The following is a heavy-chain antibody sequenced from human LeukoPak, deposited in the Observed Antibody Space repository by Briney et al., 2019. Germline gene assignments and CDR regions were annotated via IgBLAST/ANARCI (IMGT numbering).Heavy chain of an antibody. J-gene: IGHJ4*02. D-gene: IGHD2-2*02. CDR2: LHTSGST. CDR1: GGSISSYY. CDR3: ARAGWGGLGYCSSTTCYTGYDC. V-gene: IGHV4-4*07. Sequence: SETLSLTCTVSGGSISSYYWSWIRQPAGKGLEWVGRLHTSGSTDYNPSLRSRVTMSLDTSKNQFSLKLSSVTAADTAVYYCARAGWGGLGYCSSTTCYTGYDCWGQGTLVTVSS.